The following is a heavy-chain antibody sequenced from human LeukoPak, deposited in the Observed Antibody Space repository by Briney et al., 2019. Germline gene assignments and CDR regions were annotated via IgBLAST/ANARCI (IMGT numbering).Heavy chain of an antibody. CDR2: ISGSGGST. D-gene: IGHD3-3*01. CDR1: GLTFSSYA. V-gene: IGHV3-23*01. CDR3: AKGMGGVVIKSAGLDY. J-gene: IGHJ4*02. Sequence: PGGSLRLSCAASGLTFSSYAMSWVRQAPGKGLEWVSAISGSGGSTYYADSVKGRFTISRDNSKNTLYLQMNSLRAEDTAVYYCAKGMGGVVIKSAGLDYWGQGTLVTVSS.